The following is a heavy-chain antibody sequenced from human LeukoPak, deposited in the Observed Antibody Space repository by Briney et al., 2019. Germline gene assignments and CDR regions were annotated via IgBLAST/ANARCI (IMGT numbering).Heavy chain of an antibody. D-gene: IGHD3-3*01. V-gene: IGHV5-51*01. CDR2: IYPGDSDT. J-gene: IGHJ3*02. Sequence: GESLKISCKGSGYSFTSYWIGWVRQMPGKGLEWMGIIYPGDSDTRYSPSFQGQVTISADKSISTAYLQWSSLKASGTAMYYCARWRFWSGSGDAFDIWGQGTMVTVSS. CDR3: ARWRFWSGSGDAFDI. CDR1: GYSFTSYW.